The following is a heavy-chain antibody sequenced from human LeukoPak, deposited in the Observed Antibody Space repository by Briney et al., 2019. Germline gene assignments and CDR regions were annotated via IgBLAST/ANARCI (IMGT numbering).Heavy chain of an antibody. CDR3: ATDYYYGSGSYLYYFDY. CDR2: INPSGGST. Sequence: ASVKVSCKASGYTFTSYYMHWVRQAPGQGLEWMGIINPSGGSTSYAQKFQGRVTMTTDTSTSTAYMELRSLRSDDTAVYYCATDYYYGSGSYLYYFDYWGQGTLVTVSS. D-gene: IGHD3-10*01. V-gene: IGHV1-46*01. J-gene: IGHJ4*02. CDR1: GYTFTSYY.